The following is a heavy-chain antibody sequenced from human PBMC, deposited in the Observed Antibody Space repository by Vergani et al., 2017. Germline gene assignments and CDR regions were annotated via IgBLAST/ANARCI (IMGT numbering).Heavy chain of an antibody. J-gene: IGHJ6*03. V-gene: IGHV1-2*04. CDR3: ARDLRPVSVTPRYYYYYYMDV. CDR1: GYTFTSYA. D-gene: IGHD4-17*01. Sequence: QVQLVQSGAEVKKPGASVKVSCKASGYTFTSYAMHWVRQAPGQGLEWMGWINPNSGGTNYAQKFQGWVTMTRDTSISTAYMELSRLRSDDTAVYYCARDLRPVSVTPRYYYYYYMDVWGKGTTVTVSS. CDR2: INPNSGGT.